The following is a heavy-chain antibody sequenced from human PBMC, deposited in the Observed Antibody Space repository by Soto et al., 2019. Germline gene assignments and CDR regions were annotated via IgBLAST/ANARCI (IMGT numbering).Heavy chain of an antibody. CDR1: GGTFSSYA. V-gene: IGHV1-69*01. CDR2: IIPIFGTA. D-gene: IGHD2-15*01. CDR3: ARVHCSGGSCANWFDP. Sequence: QVQLVQSGAEVQKPGSSVKVSCKASGGTFSSYAISWVRQAPGQGLEWMGGIIPIFGTANYAQKFQGRVTITADESTSTAYMELSSLRSEDTAVYYCARVHCSGGSCANWFDPWGQGTLVTVSS. J-gene: IGHJ5*02.